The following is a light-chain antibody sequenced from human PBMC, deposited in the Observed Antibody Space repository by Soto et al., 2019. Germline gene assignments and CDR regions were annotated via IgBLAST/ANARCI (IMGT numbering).Light chain of an antibody. V-gene: IGKV1-27*01. CDR3: QKYNSALLT. CDR2: AAS. J-gene: IGKJ4*01. Sequence: IQLTQSPSSLSASVGDRVTISCRASQGIGNDLAWYQQKPGKVPKLLIYAASTLQSGVPSRFSGSGSGTDFTLTISSLQPEDVATYYCQKYNSALLTFGGGTKVDIK. CDR1: QGIGND.